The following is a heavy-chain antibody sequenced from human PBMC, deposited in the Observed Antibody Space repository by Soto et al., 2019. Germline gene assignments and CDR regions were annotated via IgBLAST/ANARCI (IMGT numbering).Heavy chain of an antibody. V-gene: IGHV1-69*05. CDR1: GGTFSSYA. CDR3: ARDPPYTAMVIGYYYYGMDV. J-gene: IGHJ6*02. CDR2: IIPIFGTA. D-gene: IGHD5-18*01. Sequence: SVKVSCKASGGTFSSYAISWVRQAHLQGLELMGGIIPIFGTANYAQKFQGRVTMTRDTSISTAYMELSRLRSDDTAVYYCARDPPYTAMVIGYYYYGMDVWGQGTTVTVSS.